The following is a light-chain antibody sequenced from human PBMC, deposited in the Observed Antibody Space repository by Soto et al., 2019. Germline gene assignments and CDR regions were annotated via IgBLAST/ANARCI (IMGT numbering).Light chain of an antibody. J-gene: IGKJ1*01. Sequence: VMTQAPATLSVSPGERATLSCRASQTINNNVAWYQLKDGQVPRLVIYGASTRATDIPARFSGSGSGTEFTLTISSLQPEDFAVYYCQQYDNWPLTFGQGTKVDIK. CDR2: GAS. CDR3: QQYDNWPLT. CDR1: QTINNN. V-gene: IGKV3-15*01.